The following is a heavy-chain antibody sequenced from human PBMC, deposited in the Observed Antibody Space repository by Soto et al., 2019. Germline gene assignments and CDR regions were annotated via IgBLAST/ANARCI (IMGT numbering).Heavy chain of an antibody. V-gene: IGHV4-39*02. CDR2: IYYSGSS. CDR1: VGSISSSSYY. CDR3: ATDWRTALINPSNYYDYGLDV. D-gene: IGHD5-18*01. J-gene: IGHJ6*02. Sequence: PEKLSLTYTVSVGSISSSSYYWGWIRQPPGKGLVWIGSIYYSGSSNYNLSLKSRVTISVDTSKNQFSLKLGSVTAADTAVYYCATDWRTALINPSNYYDYGLDVCCQGTTVT.